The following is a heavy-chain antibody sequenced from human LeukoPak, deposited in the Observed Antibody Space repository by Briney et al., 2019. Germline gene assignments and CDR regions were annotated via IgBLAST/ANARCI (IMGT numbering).Heavy chain of an antibody. CDR2: IYTSGST. CDR3: ARVWDFWSGYGWFDP. Sequence: PSDTLSLTCTVSGGSISSGSYCWSWIRQPAGKGLEWIGRIYTSGSTNYNPSLKSRVTISVDTSKNQFSLKLSSVTAADTAVYYCARVWDFWSGYGWFDPWGQGTLVTVSS. J-gene: IGHJ5*02. CDR1: GGSISSGSYC. D-gene: IGHD3-3*01. V-gene: IGHV4-61*02.